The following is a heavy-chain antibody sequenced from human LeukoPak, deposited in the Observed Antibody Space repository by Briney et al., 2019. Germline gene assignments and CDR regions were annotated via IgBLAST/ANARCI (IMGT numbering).Heavy chain of an antibody. CDR3: ARGYRSASSYYFDY. CDR1: GYTFTSYD. Sequence: ASVKVSCKASGYTFTSYDINWVRQATGQGLEWVGWMNPNSGNTGYAQKFQGRVTMTRNTSISTAYMELNSLRSEDTAVYYCARGYRSASSYYFDYWGQGTLVSVSS. J-gene: IGHJ4*02. V-gene: IGHV1-8*01. CDR2: MNPNSGNT. D-gene: IGHD1-26*01.